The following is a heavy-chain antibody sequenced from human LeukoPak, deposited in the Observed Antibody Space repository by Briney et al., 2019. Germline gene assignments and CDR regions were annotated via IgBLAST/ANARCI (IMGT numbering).Heavy chain of an antibody. J-gene: IGHJ4*02. Sequence: GGSLRLSCTTSGFTFSNYAMSWVRQAPGKGLEWVSGISGSGDSTYHADSVKGRFTISRDNSKNTLYLQMNSLRAEDTAIYYCAKDYNRGLPDYWGQGTLVIVSS. CDR1: GFTFSNYA. V-gene: IGHV3-23*01. CDR2: ISGSGDST. CDR3: AKDYNRGLPDY. D-gene: IGHD2-21*01.